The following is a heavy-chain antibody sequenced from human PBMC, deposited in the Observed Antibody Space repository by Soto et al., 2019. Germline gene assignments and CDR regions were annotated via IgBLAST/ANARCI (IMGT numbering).Heavy chain of an antibody. CDR3: ARTRTVAYYYGMDV. CDR2: IYYSRNSGST. V-gene: IGHV4-39*01. Sequence: QLQLQESGPGLVKPSETLSLTCTVSGGSISSSTYYWGWIRQPPGRGLEWIGSIYYSRNSGSTYYNPSRKSRVTISVDTSKNQFSLKLSSVTAADTAVYYCARTRTVAYYYGMDVWGQGTTVTVSS. D-gene: IGHD4-4*01. CDR1: GGSISSSTYY. J-gene: IGHJ6*02.